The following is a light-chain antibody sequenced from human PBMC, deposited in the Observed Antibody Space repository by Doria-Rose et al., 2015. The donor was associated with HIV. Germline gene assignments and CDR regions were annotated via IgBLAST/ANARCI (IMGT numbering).Light chain of an antibody. V-gene: IGLV1-40*02. Sequence: QSVVTQPPSVSGAPGQRVAISCTGSSSNIGAGFDVNWYQQIPGTAHILLIHGNTNRPSGVPDRFSGSKSGTSASLAISGLRAEDEADYYCQSYDSRLSVYVFGTGTKVTVL. J-gene: IGLJ1*01. CDR3: QSYDSRLSVYV. CDR1: SSNIGAGFD. CDR2: GNT.